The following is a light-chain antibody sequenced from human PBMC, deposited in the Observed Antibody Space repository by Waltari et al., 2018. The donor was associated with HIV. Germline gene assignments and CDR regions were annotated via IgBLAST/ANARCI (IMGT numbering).Light chain of an antibody. Sequence: DIQMTQSPSTLSAFVGDRVSITCRASQSISTWLAWYQHKPGRAPKLLIVSASTLQNGVPSRFSGSGSGTEFTLTISSLQPDDFATYDCQQYESNPETFGQGTKVEIK. CDR1: QSISTW. CDR3: QQYESNPET. J-gene: IGKJ1*01. CDR2: SAS. V-gene: IGKV1-5*03.